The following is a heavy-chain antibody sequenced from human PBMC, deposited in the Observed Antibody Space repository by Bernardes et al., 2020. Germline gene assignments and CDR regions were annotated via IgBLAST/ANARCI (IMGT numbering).Heavy chain of an antibody. CDR2: IYWDDDK. CDR3: AHKTYYDFWSGYPSNWFDP. V-gene: IGHV2-5*02. D-gene: IGHD3-3*01. Sequence: SGSTLWKPTQTLTLTCPFSVFSLSPSGVGVGWIRQPPGKALEWLALIYWDDDKRYSPSLKSRLTITKDTSKNQVVLTMTNMDPVDTATYYCAHKTYYDFWSGYPSNWFDPWGQGTLVTVSS. J-gene: IGHJ5*02. CDR1: VFSLSPSGVG.